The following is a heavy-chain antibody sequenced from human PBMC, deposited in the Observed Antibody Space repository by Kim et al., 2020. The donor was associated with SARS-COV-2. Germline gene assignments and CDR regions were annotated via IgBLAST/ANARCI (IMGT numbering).Heavy chain of an antibody. CDR2: IWYDGSNK. J-gene: IGHJ6*02. CDR3: AREVTTSWGYYNGMDV. CDR1: GFTFSSYG. Sequence: GGSLRLSCAASGFTFSSYGMDWVRQAPGKGLEWVAVIWYDGSNKYYADSVKGRFTISRANSKNTLYLQMNSLRAEDTAVYYCAREVTTSWGYYNGMDVWGQGTTVTVSS. D-gene: IGHD4-17*01. V-gene: IGHV3-33*01.